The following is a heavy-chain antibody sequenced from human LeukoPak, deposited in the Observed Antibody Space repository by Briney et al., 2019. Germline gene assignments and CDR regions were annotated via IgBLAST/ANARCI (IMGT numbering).Heavy chain of an antibody. Sequence: GGSLRLSCAASGFIFSSYGMHWVRQAPGKGLEWVAVISYDGSNKYYADSVKGRFTISRDNSKNTLYLQMNSLRAEDTAVYYCARGEADPGAFDIWGQGTMVTVSS. V-gene: IGHV3-30*03. J-gene: IGHJ3*02. CDR2: ISYDGSNK. CDR3: ARGEADPGAFDI. CDR1: GFIFSSYG.